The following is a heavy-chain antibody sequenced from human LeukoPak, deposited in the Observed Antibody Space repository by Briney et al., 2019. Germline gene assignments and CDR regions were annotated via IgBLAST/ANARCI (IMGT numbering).Heavy chain of an antibody. D-gene: IGHD5-18*01. Sequence: PSETLSLTCTVSGGSISSGGYYWSWIRQPPGKGLEWIGYIYHSGSTYYNPSLKSRVTISVDTSKNQFSLKLSSVTAADTAVYYCARDLMDTAMGSYWYFDLWGRGTLVTVSS. J-gene: IGHJ2*01. V-gene: IGHV4-30-2*01. CDR2: IYHSGST. CDR1: GGSISSGGYY. CDR3: ARDLMDTAMGSYWYFDL.